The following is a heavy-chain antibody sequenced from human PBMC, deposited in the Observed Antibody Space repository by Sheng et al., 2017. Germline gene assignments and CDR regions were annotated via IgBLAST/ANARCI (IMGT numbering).Heavy chain of an antibody. D-gene: IGHD2-15*01. V-gene: IGHV3-7*01. CDR2: IKQDGSEK. CDR1: GFTFSHYW. J-gene: IGHJ4*02. Sequence: EVQLVESGGGSVQPGGSLRLSCAVSGFTFSHYWMAWVRQAPGKGLEWVANIKQDGSEKYYVDSVKGRFTISRDNAKDSLDLQMNSLRAEDTAMYYCVRGDRVVGVTCYDPFDYWGQGSLVTVSS. CDR3: VRGDRVVGVTCYDPFDY.